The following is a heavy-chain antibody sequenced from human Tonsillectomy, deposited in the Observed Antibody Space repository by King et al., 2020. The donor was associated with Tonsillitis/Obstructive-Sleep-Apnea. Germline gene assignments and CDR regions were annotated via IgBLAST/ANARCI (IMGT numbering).Heavy chain of an antibody. Sequence: VQLVESGAEVKKPGESLKISCEGSGYRFTSSWIAWVRQMPGKGLEWMGIIYPGDSDTRYSPSFQGQVTISADKSISTAYLQWTSLKASDTALYYCARLGDSSSFVSLDYFASWGQGTLVTVSS. CDR2: IYPGDSDT. J-gene: IGHJ4*02. V-gene: IGHV5-51*01. CDR3: ARLGDSSSFVSLDYFAS. CDR1: GYRFTSSW. D-gene: IGHD6-6*01.